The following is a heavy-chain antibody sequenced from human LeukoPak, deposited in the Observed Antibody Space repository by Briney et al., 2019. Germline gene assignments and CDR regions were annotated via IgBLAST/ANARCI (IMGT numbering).Heavy chain of an antibody. CDR1: GYTFTSYG. CDR2: ISAYNGNT. V-gene: IGHV1-18*01. J-gene: IGHJ4*02. CDR3: ARGRRVYYDSSGYYYEFDY. Sequence: GASVKVSCKASGYTFTSYGISWVRQAPGQGLEWMGWISAYNGNTNYAQKLQGRVTMTTDTSTSTAYMELRSLRSDDTAVYYCARGRRVYYDSSGYYYEFDYWGQGTLVTVSP. D-gene: IGHD3-22*01.